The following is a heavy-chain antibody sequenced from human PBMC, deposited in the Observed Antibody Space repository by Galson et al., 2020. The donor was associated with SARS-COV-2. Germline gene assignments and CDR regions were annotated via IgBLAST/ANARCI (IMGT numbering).Heavy chain of an antibody. CDR3: ASNPRNYDSSGYPFDY. CDR1: GGSISSSNW. D-gene: IGHD3-22*01. Sequence: SETLSLTCAVSGGSISSSNWWSWVRQPPGKGLEWIGEIYHSGSTNYNPSLKSRVTISVDKSKNQFSLKLSSVTAADTAVYYCASNPRNYDSSGYPFDYWGQGTLVTVSS. CDR2: IYHSGST. V-gene: IGHV4-4*02. J-gene: IGHJ4*02.